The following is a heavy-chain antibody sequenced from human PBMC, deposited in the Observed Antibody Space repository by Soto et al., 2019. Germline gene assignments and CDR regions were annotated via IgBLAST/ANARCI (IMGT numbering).Heavy chain of an antibody. D-gene: IGHD3-10*01. CDR2: IDSSSSFI. V-gene: IGHV3-21*06. J-gene: IGHJ4*02. CDR1: GFTFRSHA. Sequence: EVQLVESGGSLVKPGGSLRLSCAASGFTFRSHAMKWVRQAPGKGLEWISSIDSSSSFIYYADSVKGRFTISRDNAKNSVFLHMSSLRADDTAVYYCARDPLWFGEIGYFDYWGQGALVTVSS. CDR3: ARDPLWFGEIGYFDY.